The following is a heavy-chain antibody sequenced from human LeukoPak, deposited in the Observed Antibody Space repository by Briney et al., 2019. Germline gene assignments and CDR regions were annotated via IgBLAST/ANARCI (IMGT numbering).Heavy chain of an antibody. Sequence: GGSLRLSCGASGFTFSSYWMHWVRQAPGKGLVWVSRIKSDGSRTDYADSVKGPFIISRDNAKNTLYLQMSSLRVEDTAVYYCARDSYYYDDRGSHYYGIDVWGHGTTVTVSS. J-gene: IGHJ6*02. CDR2: IKSDGSRT. CDR3: ARDSYYYDDRGSHYYGIDV. CDR1: GFTFSSYW. V-gene: IGHV3-74*01. D-gene: IGHD3-22*01.